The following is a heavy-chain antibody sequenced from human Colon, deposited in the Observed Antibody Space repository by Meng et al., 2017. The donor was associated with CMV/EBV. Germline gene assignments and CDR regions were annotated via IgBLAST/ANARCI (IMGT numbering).Heavy chain of an antibody. CDR2: ITADRRFM. J-gene: IGHJ4*02. Sequence: GGSLRLSCAASGFTFSNSDMNWVRQAPGKGLEWVAAITADRRFMYYADSVKGRFVISIDNAKNSLFLQINYLSADDTAVYYGAARSAFDYWGQGTLVTVSS. V-gene: IGHV3-21*06. CDR3: AARSAFDY. D-gene: IGHD1-26*01. CDR1: GFTFSNSD.